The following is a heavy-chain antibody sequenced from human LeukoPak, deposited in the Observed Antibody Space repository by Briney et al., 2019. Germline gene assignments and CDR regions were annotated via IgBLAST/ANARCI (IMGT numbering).Heavy chain of an antibody. V-gene: IGHV4-59*12. CDR3: ARDRGYGSLDY. J-gene: IGHJ4*02. CDR2: IYYSGST. Sequence: ASETLSLTCTVSGGSISSYYWSWIRQPPGKGLEWIGYIYYSGSTNYNPSLKSRVTMSVDTSKNQFSLKLSSVTAADTAVYYCARDRGYGSLDYWGQGTLVTVSS. CDR1: GGSISSYY. D-gene: IGHD2-15*01.